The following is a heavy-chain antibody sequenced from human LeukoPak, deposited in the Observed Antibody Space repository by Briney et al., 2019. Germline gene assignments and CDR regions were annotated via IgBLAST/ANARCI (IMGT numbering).Heavy chain of an antibody. Sequence: ASVKVSCKASGYTFTGYYMHWVRQAPGQGLEWMGWINPNSGGTNYAQKFQGRVTMTRDTSISTAYMELSRLRSDDTAVYYCARPQGFYCSSTGCLNGWFDPWGQGTLVTVSS. D-gene: IGHD2-2*01. CDR2: INPNSGGT. V-gene: IGHV1-2*02. CDR3: ARPQGFYCSSTGCLNGWFDP. J-gene: IGHJ5*02. CDR1: GYTFTGYY.